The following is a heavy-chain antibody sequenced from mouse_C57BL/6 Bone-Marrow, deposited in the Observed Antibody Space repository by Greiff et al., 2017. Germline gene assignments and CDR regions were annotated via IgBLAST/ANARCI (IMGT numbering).Heavy chain of an antibody. CDR1: GYTFTDYY. Sequence: EVQLQQSGPELVKPGASVKISCKASGYTFTDYYMNWVKQSHGKSLEWIGDINPNNGGTSYNQKFKGKATLTVDKSSSTAYMELRSLTSEDSAVYYCARTGTVAFAYGGQGTLVTVSA. V-gene: IGHV1-26*01. J-gene: IGHJ3*01. CDR2: INPNNGGT. D-gene: IGHD4-1*01. CDR3: ARTGTVAFAY.